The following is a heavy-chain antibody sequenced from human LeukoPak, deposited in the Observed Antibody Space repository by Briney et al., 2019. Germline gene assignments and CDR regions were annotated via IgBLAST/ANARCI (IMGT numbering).Heavy chain of an antibody. CDR2: IIPIFGTA. J-gene: IGHJ3*02. Sequence: ASVKVSCKASGGTFSSYAISWVRQAPGQGLEWMGGIIPIFGTANYAQKFQGRVTITADESTSTAYMELSSLRSEDTAVYYCARDDSSGYAIWGQGTMVTVSS. CDR1: GGTFSSYA. V-gene: IGHV1-69*13. D-gene: IGHD3-22*01. CDR3: ARDDSSGYAI.